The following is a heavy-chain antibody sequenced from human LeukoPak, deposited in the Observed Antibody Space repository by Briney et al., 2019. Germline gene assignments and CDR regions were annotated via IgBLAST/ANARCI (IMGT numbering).Heavy chain of an antibody. D-gene: IGHD3-16*01. CDR1: GFTFSSYA. CDR3: ARPRTWGPRRGWVFDY. J-gene: IGHJ4*02. CDR2: ISYDGSNK. V-gene: IGHV3-30-3*01. Sequence: GGSLRLSCAASGFTFSSYAMHWVRQAPGKGLEWVAVISYDGSNKYYADSVKGRFTISRDNSKNTLYLQMNSLRAEDTAVYYCARPRTWGPRRGWVFDYWGQGTLVTVPS.